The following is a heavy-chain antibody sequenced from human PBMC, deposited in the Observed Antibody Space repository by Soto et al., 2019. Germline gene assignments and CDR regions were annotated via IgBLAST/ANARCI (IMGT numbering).Heavy chain of an antibody. D-gene: IGHD5-18*01. Sequence: ASVKVSCKASGYTFTSYGISWVRQAPGQGLEWMGWISAYNGNTNYAQKLQGRVTMTTDTSTSTAYMELRSLRSDDTAVYYCARASGYSYGYYYYGMDVWGQGTAVTVSS. CDR2: ISAYNGNT. J-gene: IGHJ6*02. CDR3: ARASGYSYGYYYYGMDV. V-gene: IGHV1-18*04. CDR1: GYTFTSYG.